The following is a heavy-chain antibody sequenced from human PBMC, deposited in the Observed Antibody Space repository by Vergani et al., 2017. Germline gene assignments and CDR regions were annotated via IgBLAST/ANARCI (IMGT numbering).Heavy chain of an antibody. CDR1: GYTLTELS. V-gene: IGHV1-24*01. J-gene: IGHJ5*02. CDR2: FDPEDGET. CDR3: ATDPTTVTDYSWFDP. D-gene: IGHD4-17*01. Sequence: QVQLVQSGAEVKKPGASVKVSCEVSGYTLTELSMHWVRPAPGKGLEWMGGFDPEDGETIYAQRFQGRVTMTEYTSTDTANMELSSLGSEDTAVYYCATDPTTVTDYSWFDPWGQGTLVTVSS.